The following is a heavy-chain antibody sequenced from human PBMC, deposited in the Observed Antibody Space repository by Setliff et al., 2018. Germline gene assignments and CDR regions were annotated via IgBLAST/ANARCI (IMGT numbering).Heavy chain of an antibody. V-gene: IGHV1-69*05. CDR3: AREGVDTRSSTDYRYYMDV. J-gene: IGHJ6*03. Sequence: GASVKVSCKASGGTFGSYGISWVRQAPGQGLEWMGGTIPSFGSTNYAQKFQGRVTITTDESTSTAYMELSSLRTEDSAVYYCAREGVDTRSSTDYRYYMDVWGKGTTVTVSS. CDR2: TIPSFGST. CDR1: GGTFGSYG. D-gene: IGHD5-18*01.